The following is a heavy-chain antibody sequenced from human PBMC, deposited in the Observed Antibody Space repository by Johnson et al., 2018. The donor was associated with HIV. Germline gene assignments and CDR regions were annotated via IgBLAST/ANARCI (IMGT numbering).Heavy chain of an antibody. CDR3: AKGGGLLSAFDI. V-gene: IGHV3-30*04. CDR2: ISYDGSNK. CDR1: GFTFSSYA. J-gene: IGHJ3*02. D-gene: IGHD2-2*01. Sequence: QVRLVESGGGVVQPGRSLRLSCAASGFTFSSYAMHWVRQAPGKGLEWVAVISYDGSNKYYADSVKGRFTISRDNSKNTLYLQMNSLRAEDTAVYYCAKGGGLLSAFDIWGQGTMVTVSS.